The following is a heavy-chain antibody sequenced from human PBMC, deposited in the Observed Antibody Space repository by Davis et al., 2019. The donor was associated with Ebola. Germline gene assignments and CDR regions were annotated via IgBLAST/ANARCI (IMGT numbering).Heavy chain of an antibody. Sequence: ASVKVSCKASGYTFTGYYMHWVRQAPGQGLEWMGWINPNSGGTNYAQKFQGRVTITADESTSTAYMELSSLRSEDTAVYYCAREYCSSTSCYTNYWGQGTLVTVSS. J-gene: IGHJ4*02. CDR2: INPNSGGT. CDR1: GYTFTGYY. V-gene: IGHV1-2*02. CDR3: AREYCSSTSCYTNY. D-gene: IGHD2-2*02.